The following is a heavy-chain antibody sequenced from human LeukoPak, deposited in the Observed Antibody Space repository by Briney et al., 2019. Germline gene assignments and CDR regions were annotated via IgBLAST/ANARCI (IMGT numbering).Heavy chain of an antibody. CDR2: VCYSGGT. Sequence: SETLSLTCTVSGGSVSTNNYCWVWIRQPPGKGLDYVGTVCYSGGTYYNPPLKNRVTTSLDTSKNQFSLKLSSVTAADTAVYYCASTIAKSDFDYWGQGTLVTVSS. D-gene: IGHD3-10*01. J-gene: IGHJ4*02. CDR3: ASTIAKSDFDY. V-gene: IGHV4-39*07. CDR1: GGSVSTNNYC.